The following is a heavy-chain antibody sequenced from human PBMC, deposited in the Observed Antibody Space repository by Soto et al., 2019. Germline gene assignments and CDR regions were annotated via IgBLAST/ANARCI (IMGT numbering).Heavy chain of an antibody. V-gene: IGHV3-23*01. J-gene: IGHJ4*02. D-gene: IGHD3-10*01. CDR3: AKDVAGGSGSYYFDY. CDR2: ISGSGGST. Sequence: GGSLRLSCAASGFTFSSYAMSWVGQSPGKGLEWVSAISGSGGSTYYADSVKGRFTISRDNSKNTLYLQMNSLRAEDTAVYYCAKDVAGGSGSYYFDYWGQGTLVTVSS. CDR1: GFTFSSYA.